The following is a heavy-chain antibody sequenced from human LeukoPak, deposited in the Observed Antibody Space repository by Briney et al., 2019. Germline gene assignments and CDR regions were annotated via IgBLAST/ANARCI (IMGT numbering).Heavy chain of an antibody. Sequence: GGSLRLSCAASGFTVSTNYMSWVRQAPGKGLEWVSVIYSDGRTSYADSVRGRFTISRDNSKNTLYLQTSSLRAEDTAVYYCARELVAGGGRRGMDVWRQGTTVTVSS. CDR3: ARELVAGGGRRGMDV. V-gene: IGHV3-66*01. CDR1: GFTVSTNY. J-gene: IGHJ6*02. D-gene: IGHD6-19*01. CDR2: IYSDGRT.